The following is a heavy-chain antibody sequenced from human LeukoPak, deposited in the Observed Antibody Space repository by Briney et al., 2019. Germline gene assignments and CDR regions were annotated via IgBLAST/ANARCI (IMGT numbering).Heavy chain of an antibody. J-gene: IGHJ4*02. Sequence: GESLKISCKGPRHSFPSQWIGWVRQMPGKGLEWMGIIYPGDSDTRYSPSFQGQVTISADKSISTAYLQWSSLKASDTAMYYCARPRARDGYNLGYWGQGTLVTVSS. CDR2: IYPGDSDT. CDR1: RHSFPSQW. CDR3: ARPRARDGYNLGY. D-gene: IGHD5-24*01. V-gene: IGHV5-51*01.